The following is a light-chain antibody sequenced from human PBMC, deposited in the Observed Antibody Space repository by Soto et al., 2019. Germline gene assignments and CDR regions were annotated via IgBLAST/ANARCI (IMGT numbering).Light chain of an antibody. V-gene: IGKV3-20*01. CDR1: QSVNNNY. CDR2: GAS. Sequence: EIVLTQSPGTLSLSPGEGATLSCRTSQSVNNNYLAWYQQKPGQAPRLLIYGASSRATGIPDRFRGSGSGTDFTLIISRLEPEDFAVYYCQQYGTSGTFGQGTKVEIK. CDR3: QQYGTSGT. J-gene: IGKJ1*01.